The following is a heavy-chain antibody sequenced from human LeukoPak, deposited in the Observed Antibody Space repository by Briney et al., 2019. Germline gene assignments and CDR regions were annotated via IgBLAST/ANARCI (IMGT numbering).Heavy chain of an antibody. D-gene: IGHD2-15*01. V-gene: IGHV4-38-2*02. CDR2: IYPGFYT. CDR1: GYSITDGYY. CDR3: ARDAPNCSGGSCSYFDY. Sequence: SETLSLTCDVSGYSITDGYYWGWVRQPPGRGLEWIASIYPGFYTYSNPSLKSRVTLSVDTSKKQFSLRLNFCSAADTAVYYCARDAPNCSGGSCSYFDYWGQGALVTVSS. J-gene: IGHJ4*02.